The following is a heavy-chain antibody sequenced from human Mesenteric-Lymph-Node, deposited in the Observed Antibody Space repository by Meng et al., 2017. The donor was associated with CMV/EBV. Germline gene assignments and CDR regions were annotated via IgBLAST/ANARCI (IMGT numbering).Heavy chain of an antibody. CDR2: IYYSGIT. D-gene: IGHD6-13*01. Sequence: TVSGRSLISGVSYWGWIRQHPGKDLEWIRYIYYSGITYYNPSLKNRVTISVDTSKNQFSLKLSSVTAADTAVYYCASGPSTWYYFDYWGQGTLVTVSS. CDR1: GRSLISGVSY. J-gene: IGHJ4*02. V-gene: IGHV4-31*03. CDR3: ASGPSTWYYFDY.